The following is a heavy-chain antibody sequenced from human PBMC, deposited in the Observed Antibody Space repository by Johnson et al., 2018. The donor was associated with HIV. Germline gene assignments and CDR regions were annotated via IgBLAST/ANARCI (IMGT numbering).Heavy chain of an antibody. J-gene: IGHJ3*02. CDR3: ARAGARAFDI. V-gene: IGHV3-NL1*01. D-gene: IGHD1-26*01. Sequence: QVQLVESGGGVVQPGRSLRLSCTSALSFSGYAMHWVRQAPGKGLEWVSVIYSGDTTYYADSVKGRFTISRDNSKNTLYLQMNSLRAEDTAVYYCARAGARAFDIWGQGTMVTVSS. CDR1: ALSFSGYA. CDR2: IYSGDTT.